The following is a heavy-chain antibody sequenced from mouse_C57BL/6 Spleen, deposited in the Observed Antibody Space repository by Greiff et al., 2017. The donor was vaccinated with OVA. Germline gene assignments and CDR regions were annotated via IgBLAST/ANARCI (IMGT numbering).Heavy chain of an antibody. J-gene: IGHJ2*01. D-gene: IGHD3-2*02. CDR3: AREGDSSGYVDY. Sequence: QVHVKQPGAELVRPGSSVKLSCKASGYTFTSYWMHWVKQRPIQGLEWIGNIDPSDSETHYNQKFKDKATLTVDKSSSTAYMQLSSLTSEDSAVYYCAREGDSSGYVDYWGQGTTLTVSS. CDR2: IDPSDSET. V-gene: IGHV1-52*01. CDR1: GYTFTSYW.